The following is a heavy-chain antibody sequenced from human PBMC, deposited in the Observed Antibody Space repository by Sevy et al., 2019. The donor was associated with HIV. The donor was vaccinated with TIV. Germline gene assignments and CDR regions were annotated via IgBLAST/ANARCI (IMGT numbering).Heavy chain of an antibody. CDR2: ISGSSNYI. V-gene: IGHV3-21*01. CDR3: ARDGKAWNLLNY. Sequence: GGSLRLSCAGFGFTFSTYSMNWVRQAPGKGLEWISFISGSSNYIYYADSVKGRFTISRDNVKDSLYLQMNSLRVEDTAVYFCARDGKAWNLLNYWGQGTLVTVSS. D-gene: IGHD1-26*01. CDR1: GFTFSTYS. J-gene: IGHJ4*02.